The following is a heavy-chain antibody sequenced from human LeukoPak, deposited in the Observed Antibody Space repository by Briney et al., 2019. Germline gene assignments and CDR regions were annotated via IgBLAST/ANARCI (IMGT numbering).Heavy chain of an antibody. J-gene: IGHJ3*02. CDR1: GFTFSSYA. CDR2: ISGSGGST. D-gene: IGHD3-10*01. V-gene: IGHV3-23*01. Sequence: PSGGSLRLSCAASGFTFSSYAMSWVRQAPGKGLEWVSAISGSGGSTYYADSVKGRFTISRDNSKNTLYLQMNSLRAEDTAVYYCAKLGTMVRSGDAFDIWGQGTMVSVSS. CDR3: AKLGTMVRSGDAFDI.